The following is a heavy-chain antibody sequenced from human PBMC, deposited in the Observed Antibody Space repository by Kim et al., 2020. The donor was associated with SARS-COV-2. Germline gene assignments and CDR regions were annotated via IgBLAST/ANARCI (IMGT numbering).Heavy chain of an antibody. D-gene: IGHD4-17*01. CDR3: ARGGNDYGDTWGYYFYGMDV. CDR2: MNPNSGNT. Sequence: ASVKVSCKASGYTFNNYDINRVRQATGQGLEWVGWMNPNSGNTGYAQKFQGRVTMTRHNSISTAYMELSSLASEDTAVYYCARGGNDYGDTWGYYFYGMDVWGQGTTVTVSS. CDR1: GYTFNNYD. V-gene: IGHV1-8*01. J-gene: IGHJ6*02.